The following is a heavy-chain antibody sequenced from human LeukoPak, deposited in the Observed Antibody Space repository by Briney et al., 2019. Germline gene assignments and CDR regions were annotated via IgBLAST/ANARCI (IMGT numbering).Heavy chain of an antibody. CDR1: GGSISSSSYY. D-gene: IGHD1-26*01. J-gene: IGHJ4*02. V-gene: IGHV4-39*01. CDR3: ARRKIGSVGAHFSDGYY. CDR2: IYYSGST. Sequence: PSETLSLTCTVSGGSISSSSYYWGWIRQPPGKGLEWNGSIYYSGSTYYNPSLKSRVTISVDTSKNQFSLKLSSVTAADTAVYYCARRKIGSVGAHFSDGYYWGQGTLVTVSS.